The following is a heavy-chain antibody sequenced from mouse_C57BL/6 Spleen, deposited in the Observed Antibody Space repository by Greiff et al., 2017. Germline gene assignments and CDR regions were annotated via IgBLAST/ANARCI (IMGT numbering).Heavy chain of an antibody. Sequence: VQRVESGAELAKPGASVKLSCKASGYTFTGYWMHWVKQRPGQGLEWIGYINPSSGYTKYNQKFKDKATLTADKSSSTAYMQLSSLTYEYSAVYYCARERIDYYGSIAYWGQGTLVTVSA. CDR2: INPSSGYT. CDR3: ARERIDYYGSIAY. D-gene: IGHD1-1*01. CDR1: GYTFTGYW. J-gene: IGHJ3*01. V-gene: IGHV1-7*01.